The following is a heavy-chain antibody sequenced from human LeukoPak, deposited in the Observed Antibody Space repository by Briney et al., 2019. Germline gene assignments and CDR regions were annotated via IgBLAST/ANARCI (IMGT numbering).Heavy chain of an antibody. J-gene: IGHJ5*02. Sequence: PSETLSLTCTVSGGSIRSYYWSWIRQPPGKGLEWIGYISYSGSTNYIPSLKSRATISVDTSKNQFSLKLSSVTAADTAVYYCARHATIIARPIWFDPWGQGTLVTVSS. CDR2: ISYSGST. V-gene: IGHV4-59*08. CDR1: GGSIRSYY. D-gene: IGHD6-6*01. CDR3: ARHATIIARPIWFDP.